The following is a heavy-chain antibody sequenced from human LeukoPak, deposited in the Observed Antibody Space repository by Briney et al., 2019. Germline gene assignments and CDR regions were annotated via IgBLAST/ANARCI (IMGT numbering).Heavy chain of an antibody. V-gene: IGHV3-23*01. J-gene: IGHJ4*02. CDR2: ISASGSGT. CDR1: GFTFTSYA. D-gene: IGHD6-19*01. CDR3: AKGRDTSGRQNFDF. Sequence: GGSLRLSCEASGFTFTSYAMHWVRQAPGTGLEWVSSISASGSGTFYTDSMNGRFTISRDNAKKTFFLQMKNLRLGDTALYYCAKGRDTSGRQNFDFWGQGTLVTVSS.